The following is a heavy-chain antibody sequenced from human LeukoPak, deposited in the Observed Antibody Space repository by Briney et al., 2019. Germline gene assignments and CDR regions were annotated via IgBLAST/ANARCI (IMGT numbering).Heavy chain of an antibody. CDR2: ISGGGGTT. Sequence: GGSLRLSCAASGFTFSGYAMSWVRQAPGKGLEWFSAISGGGGTTYYADSVTGRFTISRDNSKNTLYLQMNSLRAEDTAVYYCARCYTYGTTWFGGLDVWGQGTTVTVSS. J-gene: IGHJ6*02. D-gene: IGHD3-10*01. CDR3: ARCYTYGTTWFGGLDV. V-gene: IGHV3-23*01. CDR1: GFTFSGYA.